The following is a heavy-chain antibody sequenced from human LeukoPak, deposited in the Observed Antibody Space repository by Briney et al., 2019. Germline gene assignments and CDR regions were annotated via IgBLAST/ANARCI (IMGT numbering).Heavy chain of an antibody. V-gene: IGHV4-34*01. D-gene: IGHD3-3*01. CDR1: GGSSSGYY. CDR3: ARFGRTTIFGVAPSYYYGMDV. J-gene: IGHJ6*02. CDR2: INDSGST. Sequence: PETLSLTRAVSGGSSSGYYWSWIREPPGKGLGWMGEINDSGSTNYNPSLKSRVTISVDTSKNQFSLKLSSVTAADTAVYYCARFGRTTIFGVAPSYYYGMDVWGQGTTVTVSS.